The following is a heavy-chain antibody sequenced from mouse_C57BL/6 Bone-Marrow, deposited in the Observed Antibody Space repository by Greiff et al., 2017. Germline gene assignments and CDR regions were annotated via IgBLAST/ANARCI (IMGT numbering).Heavy chain of an antibody. Sequence: QVQLQQPGAELVKPGASVKMSCKASGYTFTSYWITWVKQRPGQGLEWIGDIYPGSGSTNYNEKFKSKATLTVDTSSSTAYMQLSSLTSEDAAVYYCARDGPWYFDVWGTGTTVTVSS. D-gene: IGHD2-3*01. CDR3: ARDGPWYFDV. CDR1: GYTFTSYW. V-gene: IGHV1-55*01. CDR2: IYPGSGST. J-gene: IGHJ1*03.